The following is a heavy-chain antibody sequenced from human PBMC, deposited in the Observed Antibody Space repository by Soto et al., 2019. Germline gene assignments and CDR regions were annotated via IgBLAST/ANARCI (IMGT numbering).Heavy chain of an antibody. D-gene: IGHD4-17*01. CDR3: ARCSTDYGDDGLSLKY. J-gene: IGHJ1*01. CDR2: ISAYSGHT. V-gene: IGHV1-18*01. CDR1: GYTFTGYA. Sequence: QVQLVQSGAEVKRPGASVKVSCKASGYTFTGYAFSWVRQAPGQGLEWMGWISAYSGHTIYSQKFQGRVTMTTDPSTTTTYMEVRSLGSDDTAVYYCARCSTDYGDDGLSLKYWRQGTLVTVSS.